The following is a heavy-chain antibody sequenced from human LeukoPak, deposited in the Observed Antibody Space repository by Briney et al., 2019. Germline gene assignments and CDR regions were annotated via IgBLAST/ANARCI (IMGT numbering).Heavy chain of an antibody. V-gene: IGHV3-53*01. CDR1: GFTVSSNY. CDR2: IYSGGST. J-gene: IGHJ6*02. Sequence: PGGSLRLSCAASGFTVSSNYMSWVRQAPGKGLEWVSVIYSGGSTYYADSVKGRFTISRDNSKNTLYLQMNSLRAEDTAVYYCARESFDWLSQSYYYGMDVWGQGTTVTVSS. CDR3: ARESFDWLSQSYYYGMDV. D-gene: IGHD3-9*01.